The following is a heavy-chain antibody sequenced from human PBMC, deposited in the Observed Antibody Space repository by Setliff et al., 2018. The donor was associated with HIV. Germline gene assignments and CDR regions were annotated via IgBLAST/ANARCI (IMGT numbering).Heavy chain of an antibody. Sequence: SETLSLTCTVSGGSISNYYWSWLRQPPGKGLEWIGYISYTGSTNYNPSLKSRVTISVDTSKNQFSLKLSSVTAADTAVYYCAGEAAHCSGDTCQFTFDSWGQGTLVTVSS. D-gene: IGHD2-15*01. J-gene: IGHJ4*02. V-gene: IGHV4-59*01. CDR3: AGEAAHCSGDTCQFTFDS. CDR2: ISYTGST. CDR1: GGSISNYY.